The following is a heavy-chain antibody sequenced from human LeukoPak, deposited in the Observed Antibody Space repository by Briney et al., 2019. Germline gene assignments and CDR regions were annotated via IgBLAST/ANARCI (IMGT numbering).Heavy chain of an antibody. CDR2: ISGDGHTT. Sequence: GGSLRLSCAVSRFRFSSYAMNWVRQAPGKGLEWVSSISGDGHTTYYADSVKGRFTISRDNSKNTLYLQMNSLRAEDTAVYYCAKALGALAIAVAGDFDYWGQGTLVTVSS. CDR1: RFRFSSYA. D-gene: IGHD6-19*01. J-gene: IGHJ4*02. V-gene: IGHV3-23*01. CDR3: AKALGALAIAVAGDFDY.